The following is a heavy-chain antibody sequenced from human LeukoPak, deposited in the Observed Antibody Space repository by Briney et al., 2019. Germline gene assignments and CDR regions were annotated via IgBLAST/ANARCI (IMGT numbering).Heavy chain of an antibody. Sequence: SGGSLRLACAASGFTFSSYWINWVRQAPGKGLEWVANIKQDGSEKKYVDSVKGRFTISRDNAKNSLYLQMNSLRAEDTAVYYCMTASRSSSWPPPTWGQGTLVTVSS. D-gene: IGHD6-13*01. CDR3: MTASRSSSWPPPT. CDR1: GFTFSSYW. CDR2: IKQDGSEK. V-gene: IGHV3-7*01. J-gene: IGHJ5*02.